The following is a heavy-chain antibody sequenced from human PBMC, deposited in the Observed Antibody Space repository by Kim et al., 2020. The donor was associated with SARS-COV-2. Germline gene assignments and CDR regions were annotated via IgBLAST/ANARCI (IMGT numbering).Heavy chain of an antibody. Sequence: SETLSLTCTVSGGSISSSSYYWGWIRQPPGKGLEWIGSIYYSGSTYYNPSLKSRVTISVDTSKNQFSLKLSSVTAADTAVYYCARDSIAAAGLHFDYWG. CDR1: GGSISSSSYY. CDR2: IYYSGST. V-gene: IGHV4-39*01. CDR3: ARDSIAAAGLHFDY. D-gene: IGHD6-13*01. J-gene: IGHJ4*01.